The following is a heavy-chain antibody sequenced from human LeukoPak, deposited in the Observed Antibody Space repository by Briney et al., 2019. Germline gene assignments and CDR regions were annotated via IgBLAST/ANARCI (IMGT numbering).Heavy chain of an antibody. D-gene: IGHD6-13*01. CDR3: ARDSDGAAQFDP. CDR1: GSSISRYH. CDR2: IFASGST. Sequence: SETLSLTCTVSGSSISRYHWSWTRQPAGKGLEWIGHIFASGSTNYNPSLKSRATISVDKSKNQFSLKLSSVTAADTAVYYCARDSDGAAQFDPWGQGTPVTVSS. V-gene: IGHV4-4*07. J-gene: IGHJ5*02.